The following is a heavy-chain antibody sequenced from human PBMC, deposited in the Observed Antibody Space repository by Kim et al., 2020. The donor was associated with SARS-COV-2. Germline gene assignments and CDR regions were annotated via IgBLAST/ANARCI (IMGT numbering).Heavy chain of an antibody. CDR3: AKDWSGYDYSGVWGY. CDR1: GFTFSSYA. D-gene: IGHD5-12*01. CDR2: ISGSGGST. V-gene: IGHV3-23*01. J-gene: IGHJ4*02. Sequence: GGSLRLSCAASGFTFSSYAMSWVRQAPGKGLEWVSAISGSGGSTYYADSVKGRFTISRDNSKNTLYLQMNSLRAEDTAVYYCAKDWSGYDYSGVWGYWGQGALVTVSS.